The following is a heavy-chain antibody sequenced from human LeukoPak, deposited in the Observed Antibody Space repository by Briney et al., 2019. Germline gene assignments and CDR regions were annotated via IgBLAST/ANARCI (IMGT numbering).Heavy chain of an antibody. Sequence: GASVKVSCKASGYTFTSNALGWVRQAPGQGLEWMGWINTNTGNPTYAQGFTGRFVFSLDTSDNTAYLQISSLQAEDTAVYYCASFFCTSGLCYSLDYWGQGTLVTVSS. V-gene: IGHV7-4-1*02. CDR2: INTNTGNP. J-gene: IGHJ4*02. D-gene: IGHD2-8*01. CDR3: ASFFCTSGLCYSLDY. CDR1: GYTFTSNA.